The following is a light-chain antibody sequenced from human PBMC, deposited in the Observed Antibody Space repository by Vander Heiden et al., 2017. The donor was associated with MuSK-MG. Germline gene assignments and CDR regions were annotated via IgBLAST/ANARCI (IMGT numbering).Light chain of an antibody. J-gene: IGKJ3*01. CDR2: AAS. Sequence: IQITQSPSSLSASVGDRVTITCRASQSLSSHLNWYPQKTGETPKPLIYAASSLRSVAPSRCSGSGSRTDSTPTISSLQDEDVATYYCQKSYSTPLTFGPGTKVDIK. V-gene: IGKV1-39*01. CDR1: QSLSSH. CDR3: QKSYSTPLT.